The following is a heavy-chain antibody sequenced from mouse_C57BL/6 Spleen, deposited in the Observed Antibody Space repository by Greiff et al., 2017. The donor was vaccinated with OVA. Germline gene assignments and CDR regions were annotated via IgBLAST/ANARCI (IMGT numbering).Heavy chain of an antibody. CDR3: TSSSTGTDWYFDV. D-gene: IGHD4-1*02. V-gene: IGHV1-15*01. Sequence: VQVLESGAELVRPGASVTLSCKASGYTFTDYEMHWVKQTPVHGLEWIGAIDPETGGTAYNQKFKGKAILTADKSSSTAYMELRSLTSEDSAVYYCTSSSTGTDWYFDVWGTGTTVTVSS. CDR1: GYTFTDYE. CDR2: IDPETGGT. J-gene: IGHJ1*03.